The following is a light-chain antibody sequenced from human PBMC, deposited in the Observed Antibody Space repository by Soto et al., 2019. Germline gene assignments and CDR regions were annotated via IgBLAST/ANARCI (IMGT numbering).Light chain of an antibody. J-gene: IGLJ7*01. CDR2: EVS. Sequence: QSALTQPASVSGSPGQSITISCTGTSSDVGSYNLVSWYQQHPGKAPKLMIYEVSKRPSGVSNRFSGSKSGNTAPLTISGLQAEDEADYYCCSYAGSSTVFGGGTQLTVL. V-gene: IGLV2-23*02. CDR3: CSYAGSSTV. CDR1: SSDVGSYNL.